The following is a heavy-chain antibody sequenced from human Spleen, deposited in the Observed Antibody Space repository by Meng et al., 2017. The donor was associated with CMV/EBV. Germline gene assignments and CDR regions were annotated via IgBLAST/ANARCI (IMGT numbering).Heavy chain of an antibody. CDR2: ISWNNFKA. CDR3: VKDKIPGYSSSTWGYFDH. J-gene: IGHJ4*02. D-gene: IGHD6-13*01. Sequence: SLKISCAASGFTFDDYAMHWVRQAPGKGLEWVSGISWNNFKAGYADSVKGRFTISRDNAKNSLYLQMNSLRAEDTAVYYCVKDKIPGYSSSTWGYFDHWGQGTLVTVSS. CDR1: GFTFDDYA. V-gene: IGHV3-9*01.